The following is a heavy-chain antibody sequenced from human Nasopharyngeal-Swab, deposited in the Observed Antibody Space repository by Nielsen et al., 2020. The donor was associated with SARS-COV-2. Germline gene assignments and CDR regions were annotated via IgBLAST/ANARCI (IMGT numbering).Heavy chain of an antibody. D-gene: IGHD6-6*01. CDR1: GYSISSGYY. CDR3: ARIAAPPWYFDL. Sequence: SETLSLTCTVSGYSISSGYYWGWIRQPPGKGLEWIGSIYHSGSTYYNPSLKSRVTISVDTSKNQFSLKLSSVTAADTAAYYCARIAAPPWYFDLWGRGTLVTVSS. CDR2: IYHSGST. V-gene: IGHV4-38-2*02. J-gene: IGHJ2*01.